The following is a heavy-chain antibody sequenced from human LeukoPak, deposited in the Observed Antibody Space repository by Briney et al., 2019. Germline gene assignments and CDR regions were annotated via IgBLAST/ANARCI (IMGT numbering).Heavy chain of an antibody. CDR1: GYTLTELS. Sequence: ASVKVSCKVSGYTLTELSMHWVRQAPGKGLEWMGGFDPEDGETIYAQKFQGRVTMTEDTPTDTAYMELSSLRSEDTAVYYCATGITTAEYFQHWGQGTLVTVSS. D-gene: IGHD1/OR15-1a*01. CDR3: ATGITTAEYFQH. CDR2: FDPEDGET. V-gene: IGHV1-24*01. J-gene: IGHJ1*01.